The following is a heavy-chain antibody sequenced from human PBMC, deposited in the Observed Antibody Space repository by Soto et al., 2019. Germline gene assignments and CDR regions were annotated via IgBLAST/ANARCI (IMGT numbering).Heavy chain of an antibody. CDR3: TTAPAAFYDYIWGSYRYDDY. V-gene: IGHV3-15*01. CDR1: GFTFSNAW. J-gene: IGHJ4*02. Sequence: GGSLRLSCAASGFTFSNAWMSWVRQAPGKGLEWVGRIKSKTDGGTTDYAAPVKGRFTISRDDSKNTLYLQMNSLKTEDTAVYYCTTAPAAFYDYIWGSYRYDDYWGQGTLVTVSS. CDR2: IKSKTDGGTT. D-gene: IGHD3-16*02.